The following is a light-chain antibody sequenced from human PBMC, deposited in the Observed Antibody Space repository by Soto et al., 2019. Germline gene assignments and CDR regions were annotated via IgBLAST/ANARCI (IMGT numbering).Light chain of an antibody. CDR1: QGIASY. J-gene: IGKJ2*01. CDR2: AAS. V-gene: IGKV1-9*01. CDR3: QQLNSYPMYA. Sequence: DIQLTQSPSFLSASVGDRVTITCRASQGIASYLAWYQQKPGKAPKLLIYAASTLQSGVPSRFSGSGSGPEFTLTISSLQPEDFATYYCQQLNSYPMYAFGQGTKLEIK.